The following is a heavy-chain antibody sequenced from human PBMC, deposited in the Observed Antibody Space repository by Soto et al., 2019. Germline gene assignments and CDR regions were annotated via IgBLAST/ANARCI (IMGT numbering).Heavy chain of an antibody. V-gene: IGHV4-59*08. CDR3: ARPLYCSGGSCDAFDI. J-gene: IGHJ3*02. CDR1: GGSISSYY. Sequence: PSETLSLTCTVSGGSISSYYWSWIRQPPGKGLEWIGYIYYSGSTNYNPSLKSRVTISVDTSKNQFSLKLSSVTAADTAVYYCARPLYCSGGSCDAFDIWGQGTMVTVSS. D-gene: IGHD2-15*01. CDR2: IYYSGST.